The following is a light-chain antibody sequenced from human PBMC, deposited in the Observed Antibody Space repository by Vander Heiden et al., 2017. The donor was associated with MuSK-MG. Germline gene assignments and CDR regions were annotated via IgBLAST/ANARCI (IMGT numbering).Light chain of an antibody. CDR3: SSYTSSSTDVV. CDR1: NNDVGGYNY. CDR2: DVS. Sequence: QSALTQPASVSGSPGQSITISCTGTNNDVGGYNYVSWYKQHPGKAPNLVIYDVSNRPSGVSNRFSGSKSGNTASLTISGLQAEDEADYYCSSYTSSSTDVVFGGGTKLTVL. J-gene: IGLJ2*01. V-gene: IGLV2-14*01.